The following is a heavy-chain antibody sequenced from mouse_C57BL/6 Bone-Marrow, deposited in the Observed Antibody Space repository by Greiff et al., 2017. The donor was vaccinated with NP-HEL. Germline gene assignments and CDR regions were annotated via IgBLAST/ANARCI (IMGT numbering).Heavy chain of an antibody. J-gene: IGHJ2*01. V-gene: IGHV1-59*01. Sequence: QVQLKQPGAELVRPGTSVKLSCKASGYTFTSYWMHWVKQRPGQGLEWIGVIDPSDSYTNSNQKFKGKATLTVDTSSSKAYMQLSSLTSADSAVYYCAREGYYDYPYYFDDWGQGTTLTVSS. CDR1: GYTFTSYW. CDR2: IDPSDSYT. D-gene: IGHD2-4*01. CDR3: AREGYYDYPYYFDD.